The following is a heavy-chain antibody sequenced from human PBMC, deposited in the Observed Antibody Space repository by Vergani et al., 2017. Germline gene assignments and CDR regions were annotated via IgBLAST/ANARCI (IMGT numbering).Heavy chain of an antibody. Sequence: QITLKESGPTLVKLTQTLTLTCTFSGFSLNTRGVSVAWIRQPPGKALDCLALIYWNDDQHYSPSLNNRVTITKDTSKNQVVLTMTNMNYVDTGTYYCVYRKTEGGTTGCFDPFYDYYYLDVWGKGTTVTVSS. CDR1: GFSLNTRGVS. CDR3: VYRKTEGGTTGCFDPFYDYYYLDV. CDR2: IYWNDDQ. V-gene: IGHV2-5*04. D-gene: IGHD1-7*01. J-gene: IGHJ6*03.